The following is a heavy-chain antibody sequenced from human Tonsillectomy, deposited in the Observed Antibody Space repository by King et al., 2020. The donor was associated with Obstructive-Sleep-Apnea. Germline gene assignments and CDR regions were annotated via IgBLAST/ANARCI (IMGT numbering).Heavy chain of an antibody. J-gene: IGHJ4*02. Sequence: VQLQESGPGLVKPSQTLSLTCTVSGDSIRSGGYYWSWVRPHPGKGLDWIGYIYYSGSTYYNQSLKSRVTLSVDTSKNQFSLKLRSVTAADTALYYCARSYSSGWHDYWGQGALVTVSS. CDR2: IYYSGST. CDR3: ARSYSSGWHDY. V-gene: IGHV4-31*03. CDR1: GDSIRSGGYY. D-gene: IGHD6-19*01.